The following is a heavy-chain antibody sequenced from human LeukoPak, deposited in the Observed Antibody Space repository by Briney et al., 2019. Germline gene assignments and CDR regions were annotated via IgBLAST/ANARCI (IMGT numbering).Heavy chain of an antibody. CDR2: ISAYNGNT. V-gene: IGHV1-18*01. Sequence: ASVTVSCKASGYTFTSYGVSWVRQAPGQGLEWMGWISAYNGNTNYAQKLQGRGTMTTDTATSTAYMEQRSLRSDDTAVYYCARGSYSNNFDFWRQRTLVSVSS. J-gene: IGHJ4*02. CDR1: GYTFTSYG. D-gene: IGHD2-15*01. CDR3: ARGSYSNNFDF.